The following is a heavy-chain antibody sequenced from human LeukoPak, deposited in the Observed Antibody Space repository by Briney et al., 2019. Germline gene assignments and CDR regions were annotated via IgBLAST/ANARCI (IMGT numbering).Heavy chain of an antibody. Sequence: SETLSLTCTVSGGSISNYYWSWIRQSPGKGLEWIGYIYYTGNTYYNPSLKSRVTISIDTSKNLFSLRLSSVTAADTAVYYCASSISVAARFDYWGQGTLVTVSS. CDR2: IYYTGNT. CDR3: ASSISVAARFDY. D-gene: IGHD6-13*01. V-gene: IGHV4-59*12. CDR1: GGSISNYY. J-gene: IGHJ4*02.